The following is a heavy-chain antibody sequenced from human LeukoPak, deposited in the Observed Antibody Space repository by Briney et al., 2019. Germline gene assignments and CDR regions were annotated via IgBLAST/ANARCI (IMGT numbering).Heavy chain of an antibody. CDR2: IRSKANSYAT. CDR1: GFTFSGSA. J-gene: IGHJ4*02. CDR3: TKQLAVAGTSYDY. V-gene: IGHV3-73*01. D-gene: IGHD6-19*01. Sequence: PGGSLRLSCAASGFTFSGSAMHWVRQASGKGLEWVGRIRSKANSYATAYAASVKGRFTISRDDSKNTAYLQMNSLKTEDTAVYYCTKQLAVAGTSYDYWGQGTLVTVSS.